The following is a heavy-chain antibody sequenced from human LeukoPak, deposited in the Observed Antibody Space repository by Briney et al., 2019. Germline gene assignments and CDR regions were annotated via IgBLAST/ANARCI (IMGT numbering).Heavy chain of an antibody. D-gene: IGHD3-22*01. V-gene: IGHV4-39*07. CDR2: IYYSGST. CDR3: ARFFDSSGYLPN. Sequence: SETLSLTCTVSGGSISSSSYYWGWIRQPPGKGLEWIGSIYYSGSTNYNPSLKSRVTISLDTSKNQFSLKLSSVTAADTAVYYCARFFDSSGYLPNWGQGTLVTVSS. CDR1: GGSISSSSYY. J-gene: IGHJ4*02.